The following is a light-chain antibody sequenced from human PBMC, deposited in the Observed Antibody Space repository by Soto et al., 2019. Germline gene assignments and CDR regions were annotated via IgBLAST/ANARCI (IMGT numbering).Light chain of an antibody. V-gene: IGKV1-12*01. J-gene: IGKJ1*01. CDR3: QQASSFPWT. CDR2: AAS. Sequence: DIQMTQSPSSVSASVGDRVTITCRASQGIGTWLAWYQQKPGKAPKLLIYAASRLQSGVPSRFSGSGSGTNFTLTISSLQPEDFATFYCQQASSFPWTFGQGTTVENK. CDR1: QGIGTW.